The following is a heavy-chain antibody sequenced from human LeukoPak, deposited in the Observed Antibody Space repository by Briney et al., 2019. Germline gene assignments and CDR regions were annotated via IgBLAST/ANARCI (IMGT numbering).Heavy chain of an antibody. CDR1: GYTFTSYY. CDR2: INPSGGST. D-gene: IGHD4-17*01. J-gene: IGHJ4*02. CDR3: ARNPVTTKYFDY. V-gene: IGHV1-46*01. Sequence: GASVKVSCKASGYTFTSYYMHWVRHAPGPGLEWMGIINPSGGSTRYAQKFQGRVTMTRDTSTSTVYMELSSLRSEDTAVYYCARNPVTTKYFDYWGQGTLVTVSS.